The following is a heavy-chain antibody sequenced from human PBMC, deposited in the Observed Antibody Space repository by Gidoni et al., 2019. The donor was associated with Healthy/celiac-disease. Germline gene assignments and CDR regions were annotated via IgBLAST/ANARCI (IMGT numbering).Heavy chain of an antibody. V-gene: IGHV3-23*01. CDR3: AKDQALWYEIRLRSHDY. CDR2: ISGRGGSR. D-gene: IGHD4-17*01. J-gene: IGHJ4*02. Sequence: EVQLLESGGGLVQPGGSLRLSCAASGFTFTSYARSWVRQAPGKGLDWVPAISGRGGSRYYEDSVKGRFTISRDNSKNTLYLQMNSLRAEDTAVYYCAKDQALWYEIRLRSHDYWGQGTLFTVSS. CDR1: GFTFTSYA.